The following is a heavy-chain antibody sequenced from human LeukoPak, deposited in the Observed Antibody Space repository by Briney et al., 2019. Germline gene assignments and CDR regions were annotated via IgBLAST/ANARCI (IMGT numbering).Heavy chain of an antibody. CDR3: AKDFYRDITARIDY. J-gene: IGHJ4*02. CDR2: ISGSGGST. CDR1: GFTFSSYA. V-gene: IGHV3-23*01. Sequence: GGSLRLSCAASGFTFSSYAMSWVRQAPGKGLEWVSAISGSGGSTYYADSVKGRFTISRDNSKNTLYLQMNSLRAEDTAVYYCAKDFYRDITARIDYWGQGTLVTASS. D-gene: IGHD3-3*01.